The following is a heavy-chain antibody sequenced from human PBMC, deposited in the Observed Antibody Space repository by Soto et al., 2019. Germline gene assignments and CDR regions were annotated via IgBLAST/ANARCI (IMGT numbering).Heavy chain of an antibody. D-gene: IGHD2-15*01. CDR1: GFTFSSYA. J-gene: IGHJ3*01. CDR3: ARDYGGYCSGGSGYADAFDF. V-gene: IGHV3-30-3*01. CDR2: ISYDGSNK. Sequence: QVQLVESGGGVVQPGRSLRLSCAASGFTFSSYAMHWVRQAPGKGLEWVAVISYDGSNKYYADSVKGRFTISRDNSKNTLYLQRNSLRAEDTAVYYCARDYGGYCSGGSGYADAFDFWGQGTMVTVSS.